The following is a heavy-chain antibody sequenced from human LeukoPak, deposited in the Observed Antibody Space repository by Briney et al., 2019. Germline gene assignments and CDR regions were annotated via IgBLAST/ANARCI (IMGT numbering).Heavy chain of an antibody. D-gene: IGHD5-18*01. CDR2: ISSSGSTI. Sequence: PGGSLRLSCVASGFTFGSYEMNWVRQAPGKGLEWVSYISSSGSTIYYADSVKGRFTISRDNAKNSLYLQMNSLRAEDTAVYYCARALDVDTSIDYWGQGTLVTVSS. J-gene: IGHJ4*02. V-gene: IGHV3-48*03. CDR1: GFTFGSYE. CDR3: ARALDVDTSIDY.